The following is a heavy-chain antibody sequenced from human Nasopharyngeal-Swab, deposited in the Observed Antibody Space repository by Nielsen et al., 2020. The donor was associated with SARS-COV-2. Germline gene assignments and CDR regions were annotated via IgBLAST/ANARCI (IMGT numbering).Heavy chain of an antibody. D-gene: IGHD3-22*01. V-gene: IGHV3-11*05. CDR3: ARVNYDSSGYYGGYYFDY. CDR2: ISSSSSYT. J-gene: IGHJ4*02. Sequence: GRSLRLSCAASGFTFSDYYMSWIRQAPGKGLEWVSYISSSSSYTNYADSVKGRFTISRDNAKNSLYLQMNSLRAEDTAVYYCARVNYDSSGYYGGYYFDYWGQGTLVTVSS. CDR1: GFTFSDYY.